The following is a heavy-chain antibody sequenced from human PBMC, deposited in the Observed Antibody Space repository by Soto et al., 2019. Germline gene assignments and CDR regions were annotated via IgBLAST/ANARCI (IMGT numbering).Heavy chain of an antibody. Sequence: GESLRISCRSSGCSFTRYWIGWVRQMPGKGLEWMGIIYPGDSDTRYSPSFQGQVTISADKSISTAYLQWSSLKASDTAMYYCARRTYSSGWAARDYYYGMDVWGQGTTVTVS. J-gene: IGHJ6*02. D-gene: IGHD6-19*01. CDR1: GCSFTRYW. V-gene: IGHV5-51*01. CDR3: ARRTYSSGWAARDYYYGMDV. CDR2: IYPGDSDT.